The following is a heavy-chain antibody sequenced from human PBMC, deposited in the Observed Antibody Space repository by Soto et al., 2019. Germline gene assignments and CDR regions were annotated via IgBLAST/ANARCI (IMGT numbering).Heavy chain of an antibody. D-gene: IGHD1-26*01. CDR1: GGSISSAGYS. CDR3: ARAGVVGATALDY. J-gene: IGHJ4*02. Sequence: SQTLSLTCAVSGGSISSAGYSWSWIRQPPGKGLEWIGYIYHSGSTYYNPSLKSRVTISVDRSKNQFSLKLSSVTAADTAVYYCARAGVVGATALDYLGQGTLVTVS. CDR2: IYHSGST. V-gene: IGHV4-30-2*01.